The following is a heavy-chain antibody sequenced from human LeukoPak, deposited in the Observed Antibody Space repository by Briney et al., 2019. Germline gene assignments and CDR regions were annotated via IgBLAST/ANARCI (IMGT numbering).Heavy chain of an antibody. CDR3: ARGEAESQSDAWFDP. CDR1: GGSISSGDYY. V-gene: IGHV4-30-4*08. J-gene: IGHJ5*02. CDR2: IYYSGST. Sequence: PSETLSLTXTVSGGSISSGDYYWRWIRQPPGKGLEWIGYIYYSGSTYYNPSLKSRVTISVDTSKNQFSLKLSSVTAADTAVYYCARGEAESQSDAWFDPWGQGTLVTVSS. D-gene: IGHD3-16*01.